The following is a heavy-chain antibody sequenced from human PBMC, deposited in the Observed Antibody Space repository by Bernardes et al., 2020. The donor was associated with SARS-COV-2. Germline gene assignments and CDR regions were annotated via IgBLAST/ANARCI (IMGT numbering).Heavy chain of an antibody. J-gene: IGHJ4*02. Sequence: GGSLRLSCVASGSTLSSYAMSWVRQAPGKRLEWVSSISGSGNQYYADSVKGRFTISRDNSKNTLYLQMNSLRVEDTAIYYCARDVGRVVRGLIKPLYYFDYWGQGTLVTVSS. CDR3: ARDVGRVVRGLIKPLYYFDY. V-gene: IGHV3-23*01. CDR2: ISGSGNQ. CDR1: GSTLSSYA. D-gene: IGHD3-10*01.